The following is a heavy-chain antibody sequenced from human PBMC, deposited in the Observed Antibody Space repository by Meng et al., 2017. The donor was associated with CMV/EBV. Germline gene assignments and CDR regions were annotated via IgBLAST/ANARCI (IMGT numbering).Heavy chain of an antibody. J-gene: IGHJ6*02. CDR3: ARDLTLPQFFYGMDV. D-gene: IGHD1-26*01. V-gene: IGHV1-8*03. Sequence: ASVKVSCKASGYTFTTYDINWVRQATGQGLEWMGRMSPNSGNTAYAQKFQGRVTITRKTSISTAYMELSSLRSEDTAVYYCARDLTLPQFFYGMDVWGQGTTVTV. CDR1: GYTFTTYD. CDR2: MSPNSGNT.